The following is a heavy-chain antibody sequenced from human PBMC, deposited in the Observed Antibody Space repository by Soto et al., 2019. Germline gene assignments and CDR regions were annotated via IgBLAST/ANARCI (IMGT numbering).Heavy chain of an antibody. D-gene: IGHD2-15*01. Sequence: SETLSLTCTVSGGSISSSSYYWGWIRQPPGKGLEWIGSIYYSGSTYYNPSLKSRVTISVDTSKNQFSLKLSSVTAADTAVYYCARREVAATFDYWGQGTLDTVSS. CDR1: GGSISSSSYY. CDR3: ARREVAATFDY. V-gene: IGHV4-39*01. CDR2: IYYSGST. J-gene: IGHJ4*02.